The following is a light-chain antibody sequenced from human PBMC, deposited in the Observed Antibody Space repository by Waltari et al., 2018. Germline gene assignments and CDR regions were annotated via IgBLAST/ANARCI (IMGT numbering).Light chain of an antibody. CDR1: SLRTAY. CDR2: GKN. V-gene: IGLV3-19*01. CDR3: SSRDSSASHVL. Sequence: SSELTQDPAVSVALGQTVRITYPGASLRTAYTSWYQQKSGQAPILVLFGKNKRPSGIPDRFSGYNSETTTSLTITGAQAEDEADYYCSSRDSSASHVLFAGGTKLTVL. J-gene: IGLJ2*01.